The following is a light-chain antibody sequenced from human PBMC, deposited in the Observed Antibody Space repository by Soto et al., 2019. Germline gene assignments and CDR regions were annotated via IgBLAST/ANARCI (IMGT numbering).Light chain of an antibody. J-gene: IGKJ3*01. Sequence: EIVLTQSPATLSLSPGERATLSCRASQSVSSYLGWYQQKPGQAPRLLIYDASNRATGIPARFSGSGSGTDFTLTSSSLEPEDYAVYYCQQRSNFFTFGPGTKVHIK. CDR1: QSVSSY. CDR3: QQRSNFFT. CDR2: DAS. V-gene: IGKV3-11*01.